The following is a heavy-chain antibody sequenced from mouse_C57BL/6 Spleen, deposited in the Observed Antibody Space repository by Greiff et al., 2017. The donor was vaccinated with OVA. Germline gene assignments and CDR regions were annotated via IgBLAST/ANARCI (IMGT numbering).Heavy chain of an antibody. CDR1: GYTFTSYW. CDR3: ARGDPEGYFDV. D-gene: IGHD3-3*01. Sequence: QVQLQHPGAELVRPGSSVKLSCKASGYTFTSYWMHWVKQRPIQGLEWIGNIDPSDSETHYNQKFKDKATLTVDKSSSTAYRQLSSLTSEDSAVYYVARGDPEGYFDVWGTGTTVTVSS. V-gene: IGHV1-52*01. J-gene: IGHJ1*03. CDR2: IDPSDSET.